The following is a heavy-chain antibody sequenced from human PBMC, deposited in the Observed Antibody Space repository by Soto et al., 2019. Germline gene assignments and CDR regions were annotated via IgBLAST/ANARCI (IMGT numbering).Heavy chain of an antibody. J-gene: IGHJ4*02. CDR2: ISAYNGNT. V-gene: IGHV1-18*01. CDR1: GYTFTSYG. D-gene: IGHD4-17*01. CDR3: ARVRGDYISGHFDY. Sequence: GASVKVSCKASGYTFTSYGISWVRQAPGQGLEWMGWISAYNGNTNYAQKLQGRVTMTTDTSTSTAYMELRSLRSDDTAVYYCARVRGDYISGHFDYWGQGTLVTVPQ.